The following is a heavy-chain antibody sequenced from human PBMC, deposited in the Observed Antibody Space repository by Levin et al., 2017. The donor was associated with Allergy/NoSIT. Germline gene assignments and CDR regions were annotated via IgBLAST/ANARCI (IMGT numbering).Heavy chain of an antibody. J-gene: IGHJ2*01. CDR3: AREGSRGLASGGGFYWYFDL. D-gene: IGHD3-10*01. CDR2: IIPIFGTA. V-gene: IGHV1-69*13. CDR1: GGTFSSYA. Sequence: WASVKVSCKASGGTFSSYAISWVRQAPGQGLEWMGGIIPIFGTANYAQKFQGRVTITADESTSTAYMELSSLRSEDTAVYYCAREGSRGLASGGGFYWYFDLWGRGTLVTVSS.